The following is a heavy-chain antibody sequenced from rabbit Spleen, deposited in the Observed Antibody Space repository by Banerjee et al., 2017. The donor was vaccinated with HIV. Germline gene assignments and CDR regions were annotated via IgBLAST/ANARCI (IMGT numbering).Heavy chain of an antibody. CDR2: IAAGSAGTT. CDR1: GFSFSSGYY. J-gene: IGHJ4*01. CDR3: ARDLASVVGWNFNL. D-gene: IGHD3-1*01. Sequence: QSLEESGGDLVKPGTSLTLTCKASGFSFSSGYYMCWVRQAPGKGLEWIACIAAGSAGTTYYATWAKGRFTISKTSSTTVTLQMTSLTAADTATYFCARDLASVVGWNFNLWGPGTLVTVS. V-gene: IGHV1S40*01.